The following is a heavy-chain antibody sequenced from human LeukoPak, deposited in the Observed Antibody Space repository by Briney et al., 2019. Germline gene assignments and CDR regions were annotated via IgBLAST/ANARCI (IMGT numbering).Heavy chain of an antibody. CDR2: VSGSGGST. V-gene: IGHV3-23*01. J-gene: IGHJ4*02. D-gene: IGHD3-10*01. CDR1: GFTFSSYA. Sequence: GGSLRLSCAASGFTFSSYAMSWVRRAPGMGLEGVSAVSGSGGSTYYADSVKGRFTISGDNSKNTLYLQMNSLRAEDTAAYYCAKVEFTLWFGESHPSPAFDYWGQGTLGTASS. CDR3: AKVEFTLWFGESHPSPAFDY.